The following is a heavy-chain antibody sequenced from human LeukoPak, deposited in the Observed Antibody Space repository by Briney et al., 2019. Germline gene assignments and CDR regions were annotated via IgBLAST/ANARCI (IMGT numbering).Heavy chain of an antibody. CDR3: ARDRRGVPDY. Sequence: PGGSLRLSCAASGITFSSYGMSWVRQAPGKGLEWVSSISSTGGTTYYADSVKGRFTISRDNSKNTLYLQMNSLRAEDTAVYYCARDRRGVPDYWGQGTLVTVSS. CDR1: GITFSSYG. D-gene: IGHD3-10*01. CDR2: ISSTGGTT. V-gene: IGHV3-23*01. J-gene: IGHJ4*02.